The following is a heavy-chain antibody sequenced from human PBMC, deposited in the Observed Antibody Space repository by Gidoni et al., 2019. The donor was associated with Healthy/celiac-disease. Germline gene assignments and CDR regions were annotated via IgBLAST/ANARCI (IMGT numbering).Heavy chain of an antibody. Sequence: WVRQAPGKGLEWVAVIWYDGTNKYYADSVKGRFTISRDNSKNTLYLQMNSLRADDTAVYYCARDKRSHFYDSSGGYYFDYWGQGTLVTVPS. CDR3: ARDKRSHFYDSSGGYYFDY. D-gene: IGHD3-22*01. V-gene: IGHV3-33*01. J-gene: IGHJ4*02. CDR2: IWYDGTNK.